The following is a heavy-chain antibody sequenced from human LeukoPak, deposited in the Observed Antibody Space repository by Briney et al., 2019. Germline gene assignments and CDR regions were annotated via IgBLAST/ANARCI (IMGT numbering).Heavy chain of an antibody. V-gene: IGHV1-2*02. CDR3: ARGPHGRIYDILTGFDY. CDR2: IKPNSGGT. D-gene: IGHD3-9*01. CDR1: GYTFSSYG. Sequence: ASVKVSCKVSGYTFSSYGITWVRQAPGQGLEWMGWIKPNSGGTNYAQKFQGRVTMTRDTSISTAYMELSRLRSDDTAVYYCARGPHGRIYDILTGFDYWGQGTLVTVS. J-gene: IGHJ4*02.